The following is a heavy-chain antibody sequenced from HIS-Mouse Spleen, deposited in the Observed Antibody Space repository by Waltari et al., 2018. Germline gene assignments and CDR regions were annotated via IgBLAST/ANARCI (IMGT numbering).Heavy chain of an antibody. V-gene: IGHV4-39*07. Sequence: QLQLQESGPGLVKPSETLSLTCTVPGGAISSSSYSWGWTRQPPGKGLGWIGSIYYSGSTYYNPSLKSRVTISVDTSKNQFSLKLSSVTAADTAVYYCAREIPYSSSWYDWYFDLWGRGTLVTVSS. CDR3: AREIPYSSSWYDWYFDL. CDR2: IYYSGST. CDR1: GGAISSSSYS. J-gene: IGHJ2*01. D-gene: IGHD6-13*01.